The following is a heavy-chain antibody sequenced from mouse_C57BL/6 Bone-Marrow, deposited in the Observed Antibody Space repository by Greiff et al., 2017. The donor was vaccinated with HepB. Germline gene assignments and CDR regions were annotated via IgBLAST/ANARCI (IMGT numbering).Heavy chain of an antibody. CDR1: GFSLTSYG. V-gene: IGHV2-4*01. D-gene: IGHD1-1*01. CDR3: AKKGYYGSSPLDY. CDR2: IWSGGST. J-gene: IGHJ4*01. Sequence: VKLVESGPGLVQPSQSLSITCTVSGFSLTSYGVHWVRQPPGKGLEWLGVIWSGGSTDYNAAFISRLSISKDNSKSQVFFKMNSLQADDTAIYYCAKKGYYGSSPLDYWGQGTSVTVSS.